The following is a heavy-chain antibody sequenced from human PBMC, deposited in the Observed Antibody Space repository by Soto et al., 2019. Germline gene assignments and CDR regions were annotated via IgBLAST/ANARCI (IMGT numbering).Heavy chain of an antibody. CDR1: GFTVSSNY. CDR3: ARGPPPHSYGFWSGMDV. V-gene: IGHV3-66*01. D-gene: IGHD5-18*01. Sequence: EVQLVESGGGLVQPGGSLRLSCAASGFTVSSNYMSWVRQAPGKGLEWVSVISSGGSTYYADSVKGRFSISRDNSKNTLYLQMNSLRAEDTAVYYCARGPPPHSYGFWSGMDVWGQGTTVTVSS. J-gene: IGHJ6*02. CDR2: ISSGGST.